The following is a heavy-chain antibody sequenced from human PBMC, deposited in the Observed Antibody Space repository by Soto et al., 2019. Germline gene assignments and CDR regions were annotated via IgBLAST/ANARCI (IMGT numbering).Heavy chain of an antibody. J-gene: IGHJ6*02. CDR1: GGTFSSYA. V-gene: IGHV1-69*01. CDR2: IIPIFGTA. CDR3: ASCRLPSIAAGLRGAHYYYGMDV. Sequence: QVQLVQSGAEVKKPGSSVKVSCKASGGTFSSYAISWVRQAPGQGLEWMGGIIPIFGTANYAQKFQGRVTITADESTSKAYMELSSLRSESTAVYYCASCRLPSIAAGLRGAHYYYGMDVWGQGTTVTVSS. D-gene: IGHD6-6*01.